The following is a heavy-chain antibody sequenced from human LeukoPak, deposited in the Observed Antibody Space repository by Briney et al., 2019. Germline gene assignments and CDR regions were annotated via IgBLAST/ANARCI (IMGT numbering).Heavy chain of an antibody. Sequence: SETLSLTCAVSGGSFSGYYWSWIRQPPGKGLEWIGEINHSGSTNYNPSLKSRVTISVDTSKNQFSLKLSSVTAADTAVYYCARGIRSYSSSWYYYYYYMDVWGKGTTVTVSS. CDR3: ARGIRSYSSSWYYYYYYMDV. D-gene: IGHD6-13*01. CDR2: INHSGST. J-gene: IGHJ6*03. CDR1: GGSFSGYY. V-gene: IGHV4-34*01.